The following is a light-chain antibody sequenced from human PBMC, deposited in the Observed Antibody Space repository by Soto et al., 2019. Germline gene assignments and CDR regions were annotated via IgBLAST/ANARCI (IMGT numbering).Light chain of an antibody. Sequence: LSQAMGAVSEVKRAKVCCGASQSVSSNLAWYQQKPGQAPRLLIYGASTSATGIPARFTGSRSGPEFTLTITILNSEHFAAYYCQQYKNWPRVTFRQGPKVDI. CDR3: QQYKNWPRVT. J-gene: IGKJ1*01. CDR1: QSVSSN. CDR2: GAS. V-gene: IGKV3-15*01.